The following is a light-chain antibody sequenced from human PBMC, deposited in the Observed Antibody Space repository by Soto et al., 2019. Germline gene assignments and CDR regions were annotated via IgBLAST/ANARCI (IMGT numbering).Light chain of an antibody. CDR3: QQRSNWPPT. V-gene: IGKV3-11*01. CDR2: DAS. Sequence: EIVLTQSPATLSLSPGERATLSCRASQSVSSSLAWYQQKHGQAPRLLIYDASNRATGIPARFSGSGSGTDVTLTISSREHEDFAVYYCQQRSNWPPTFGQGTKLEIK. J-gene: IGKJ2*01. CDR1: QSVSSS.